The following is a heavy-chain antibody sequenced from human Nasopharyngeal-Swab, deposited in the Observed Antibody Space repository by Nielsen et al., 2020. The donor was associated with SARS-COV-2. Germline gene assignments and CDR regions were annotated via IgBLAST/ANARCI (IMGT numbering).Heavy chain of an antibody. CDR1: GGSFSGYY. Sequence: SETLSLTCSVFGGSFSGYYWIWIRQTPGEGLEWIGEIDHRGNTFYNPSLKSRVTISLDTSKSQFSLWLTSMTAADTAIYFCARGDSSGWYFDLWGRGTLVTVSS. CDR2: IDHRGNT. V-gene: IGHV4-34*01. J-gene: IGHJ2*01. CDR3: ARGDSSGWYFDL. D-gene: IGHD6-19*01.